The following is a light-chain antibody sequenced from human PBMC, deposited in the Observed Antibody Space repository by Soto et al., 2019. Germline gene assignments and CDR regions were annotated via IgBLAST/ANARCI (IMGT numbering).Light chain of an antibody. J-gene: IGKJ4*01. V-gene: IGKV4-1*01. CDR2: WAS. Sequence: DIVMTQSPDSLAVSLGERATLNCRSSQNILHSSNNRNYLAWYQHKPGQPPKLLIYWASTRQSGVPDRFSGSWSGADFTLTISSLQAEDVATYYCQQYYTSLLTFGGGTKVEMK. CDR3: QQYYTSLLT. CDR1: QNILHSSNNRNY.